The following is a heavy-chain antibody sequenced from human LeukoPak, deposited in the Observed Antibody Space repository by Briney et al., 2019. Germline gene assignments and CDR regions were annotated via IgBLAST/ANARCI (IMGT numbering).Heavy chain of an antibody. CDR2: INPSGGST. Sequence: VASVKVSCKASGYTFTSYYMHWVRQAPGQGLEWMGIINPSGGSTSYAQKLQGRVTMTRDMSTSTVYMELSSLRSEDTAVYYCASQNSYYDSSGYYTYYMDVWGKGTTVTVSS. J-gene: IGHJ6*03. CDR1: GYTFTSYY. CDR3: ASQNSYYDSSGYYTYYMDV. V-gene: IGHV1-46*01. D-gene: IGHD3-22*01.